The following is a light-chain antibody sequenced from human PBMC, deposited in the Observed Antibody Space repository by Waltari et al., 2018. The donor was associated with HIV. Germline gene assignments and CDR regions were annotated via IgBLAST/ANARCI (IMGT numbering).Light chain of an antibody. V-gene: IGLV2-14*03. CDR1: RSEGGGYNY. Sequence: QSALTQPAYVSGSPGQPINISCTGTRSEGGGYNYVSWYQQHPGKAPKLMIYDVSNRPSGVSNRFSGSKSGNTASLTISGLQAEDEADYYCSSYTSSSTLGVVFGGGTKLTVL. J-gene: IGLJ2*01. CDR2: DVS. CDR3: SSYTSSSTLGVV.